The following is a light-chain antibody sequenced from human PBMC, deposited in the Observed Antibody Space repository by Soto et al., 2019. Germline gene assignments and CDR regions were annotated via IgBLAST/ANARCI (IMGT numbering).Light chain of an antibody. CDR3: GSWASSRSAYV. Sequence: QSVMTQPPSVSAAPGQKVTISCSGSSSNIGGNSVSWYQQLPGTAPKLLIYDDNKRPSGIPDRFSGSKSGTSATLGITGFQTGDEADYYCGSWASSRSAYVFGTGTQLTVL. CDR1: SSNIGGNS. J-gene: IGLJ1*01. CDR2: DDN. V-gene: IGLV1-51*01.